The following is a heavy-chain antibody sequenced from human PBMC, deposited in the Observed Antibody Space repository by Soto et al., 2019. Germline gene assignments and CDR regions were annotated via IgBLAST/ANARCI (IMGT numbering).Heavy chain of an antibody. D-gene: IGHD3-3*01. J-gene: IGHJ4*02. CDR3: ARDNDFWSGYYVKEFDY. V-gene: IGHV1-8*01. Sequence: GASVKVSCKASGYTFTSYDINWVRQATGQGLEWMGWMNPNSGNTGYAQKFQGRVTMTRNTSISTAYMELSSLRSEDTAVYFFARDNDFWSGYYVKEFDYWGQGTLVTVSS. CDR1: GYTFTSYD. CDR2: MNPNSGNT.